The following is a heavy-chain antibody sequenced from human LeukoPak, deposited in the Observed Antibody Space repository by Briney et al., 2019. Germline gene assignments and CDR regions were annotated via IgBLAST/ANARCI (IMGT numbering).Heavy chain of an antibody. V-gene: IGHV1-18*01. CDR3: ARGPINYYDSSGSDY. D-gene: IGHD3-22*01. CDR2: ISAYNGNT. Sequence: GSVKVSCKASGYTFTSYGISWVRQAPGQGLEWMGWISAYNGNTNYAQKLQGRVTMTTDTSTSTAYMELRSLRSDDTAVYYCARGPINYYDSSGSDYWGQGTLVTVSS. J-gene: IGHJ4*02. CDR1: GYTFTSYG.